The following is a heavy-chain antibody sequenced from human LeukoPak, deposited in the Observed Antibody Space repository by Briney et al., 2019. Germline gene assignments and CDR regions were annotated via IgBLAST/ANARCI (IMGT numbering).Heavy chain of an antibody. V-gene: IGHV3-74*01. CDR2: INTDGSST. J-gene: IGHJ4*02. CDR1: GFTFSNYW. D-gene: IGHD3-3*01. CDR3: ARGDFWSGYYAMD. Sequence: GGSLRLSCAASGFTFSNYWMHWVRQAPGKGLVWVSRINTDGSSTNYADSVKGRFTISRDNAKNTLYLQMNSLRAEDTAVYYCARGDFWSGYYAMDWDQGTLVTVSS.